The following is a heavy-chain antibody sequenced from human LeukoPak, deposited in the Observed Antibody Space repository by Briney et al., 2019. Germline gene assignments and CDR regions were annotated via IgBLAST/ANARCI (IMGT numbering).Heavy chain of an antibody. Sequence: GGSLRLSCAASGFTFSSYAMTWVRQAPGKGLEWVSTFTYSGVNTYYADSVRGRFTISRDNSKNTLYLQLNSLRAEDTALYYCAKGPHGSGWHYFDYWSQGTLVTVSS. CDR2: FTYSGVNT. D-gene: IGHD6-19*01. J-gene: IGHJ4*02. CDR3: AKGPHGSGWHYFDY. V-gene: IGHV3-23*01. CDR1: GFTFSSYA.